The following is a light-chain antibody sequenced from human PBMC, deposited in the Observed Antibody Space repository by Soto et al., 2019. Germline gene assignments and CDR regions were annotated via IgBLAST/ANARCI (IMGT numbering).Light chain of an antibody. CDR1: KSISSN. V-gene: IGKV3-15*01. J-gene: IGKJ4*01. Sequence: EIVMPHSPATRSVSPWERPTLSCMACKSISSNLAWYLQKPGQAPRLLIDDASTRAAGIPARFNGGGSGTEFTLTISSLQSEDFALYYCQQFHNWPLSFGGGTKVDNK. CDR2: DAS. CDR3: QQFHNWPLS.